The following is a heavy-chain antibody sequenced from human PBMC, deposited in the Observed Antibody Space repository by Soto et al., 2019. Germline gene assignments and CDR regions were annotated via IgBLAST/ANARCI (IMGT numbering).Heavy chain of an antibody. CDR3: ARDSYYDFWSGYPPSHYGMDV. V-gene: IGHV1-18*01. D-gene: IGHD3-3*01. Sequence: ASVKVSCKASGYTFTSYGISWVRQAPGQGLEWKGWISAYNGNTNYAQKLQGRVTMTTDTSTSTAYMELRSLRSDDTAVYYCARDSYYDFWSGYPPSHYGMDVWGQGNPGHRLL. CDR1: GYTFTSYG. CDR2: ISAYNGNT. J-gene: IGHJ6*02.